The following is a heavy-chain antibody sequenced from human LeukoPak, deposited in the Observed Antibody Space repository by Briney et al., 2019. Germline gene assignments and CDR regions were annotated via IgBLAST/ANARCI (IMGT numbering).Heavy chain of an antibody. CDR2: ISYSVST. J-gene: IGHJ4*01. D-gene: IGHD5-12*01. V-gene: IGHV4-59*01. CDR3: ARGYDYKSTYFDN. Sequence: SETPSLTCTVSGGSISAYYWNSIRQPPREGLGWIGYISYSVSTNYNPSLKGRVTISVATSKNHVSLRRPSVTAADTAVYYCARGYDYKSTYFDNWGEGTLVTVSS. CDR1: GGSISAYY.